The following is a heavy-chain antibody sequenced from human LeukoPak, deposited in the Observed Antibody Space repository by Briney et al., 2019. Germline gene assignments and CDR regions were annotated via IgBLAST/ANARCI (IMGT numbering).Heavy chain of an antibody. J-gene: IGHJ3*02. CDR2: IYYSGST. CDR1: GFTFSDYY. Sequence: GSLRLSCAASGFTFSDYYMSWIRQAPGKGLEWVGYIYYSGSTNYNPSLKSRVTISVDTSKNQFPLKLSSVTAADTAVYYCARERSGSWNAFDIWGQGTMVTVSS. V-gene: IGHV4-59*01. CDR3: ARERSGSWNAFDI. D-gene: IGHD6-13*01.